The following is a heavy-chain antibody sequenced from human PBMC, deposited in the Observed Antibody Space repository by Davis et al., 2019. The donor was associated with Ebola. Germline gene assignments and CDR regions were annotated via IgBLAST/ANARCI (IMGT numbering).Heavy chain of an antibody. J-gene: IGHJ3*02. V-gene: IGHV3-23*01. CDR1: GFTFSSYS. CDR3: VKDNSNIWFDI. Sequence: GESLKISCAASGFTFSSYSMNWVRQAPGKGLEWVSTLGTVADSYYADSVKGRFTISRDNAKNTLYLQMNGLRVGDTARYYCVKDNSNIWFDIWGQGTMVTVSS. CDR2: LGTVADS. D-gene: IGHD2/OR15-2a*01.